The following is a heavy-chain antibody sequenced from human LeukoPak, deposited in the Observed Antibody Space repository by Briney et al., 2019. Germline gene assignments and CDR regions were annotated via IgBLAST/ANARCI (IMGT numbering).Heavy chain of an antibody. CDR1: GFTFSTYA. CDR2: ISGSGSST. V-gene: IGHV3-23*01. CDR3: AKDRHAPGRYCSSTICFPFDP. J-gene: IGHJ5*02. D-gene: IGHD2-2*01. Sequence: GGSLRLSCAASGFTFSTYAMSWVRQAPGKGLEWVSGISGSGSSTYYADSVKGRFTISRDNSKSTLYLQMNSLRAEDTAVHYCAKDRHAPGRYCSSTICFPFDPWGQGTLVTVSS.